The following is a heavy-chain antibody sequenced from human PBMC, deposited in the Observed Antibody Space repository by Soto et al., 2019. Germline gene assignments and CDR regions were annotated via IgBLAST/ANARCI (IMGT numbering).Heavy chain of an antibody. CDR1: GYTLTELS. CDR2: FDPEDGET. CDR3: ATARSNSSRPEADNWFDP. J-gene: IGHJ5*02. V-gene: IGHV1-24*01. D-gene: IGHD6-13*01. Sequence: QVQLVQSGAEVKKPGASVKVSCKVSGYTLTELSMHWVRQAPGKGLEWMGGFDPEDGETIYAQKFQGRVTMTEDTSTDTDYMELSSLRSEDTAVDYCATARSNSSRPEADNWFDPWCQGTLVTVSS.